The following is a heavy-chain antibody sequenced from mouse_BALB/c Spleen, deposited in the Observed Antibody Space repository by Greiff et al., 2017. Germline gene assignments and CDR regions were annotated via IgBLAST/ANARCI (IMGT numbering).Heavy chain of an antibody. CDR1: GFTFSDYY. CDR2: ISDGGSYT. D-gene: IGHD2-4*01. Sequence: EVKVVESGGGLVKPGGSLKLSCAASGFTFSDYYMYWVRQTPEKRLEWVATISDGGSYTYYPDSVKGRFTISRDNAKNNLYLQMSSLKSEDTAMYYCARGRDDYDTYYYAMDYWGQGTSVTVSS. CDR3: ARGRDDYDTYYYAMDY. V-gene: IGHV5-4*02. J-gene: IGHJ4*01.